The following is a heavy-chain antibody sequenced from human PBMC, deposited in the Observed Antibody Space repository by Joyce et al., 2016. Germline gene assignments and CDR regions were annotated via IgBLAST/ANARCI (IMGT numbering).Heavy chain of an antibody. J-gene: IGHJ6*03. D-gene: IGHD2-8*01. CDR1: GKTLTKLS. CDR3: ATAGQANGYHYHYMDI. Sequence: QVQLAQSGAEVKKPGASVKVSCKVSGKTLTKLSMHWVRQAPGKGLVWIGSVDPEDRQTIYAQKFQGRVTMTEDTSTDTAYMELSSLRSDDTAVYYCATAGQANGYHYHYMDIWGKGTTVTVS. V-gene: IGHV1-24*01. CDR2: VDPEDRQT.